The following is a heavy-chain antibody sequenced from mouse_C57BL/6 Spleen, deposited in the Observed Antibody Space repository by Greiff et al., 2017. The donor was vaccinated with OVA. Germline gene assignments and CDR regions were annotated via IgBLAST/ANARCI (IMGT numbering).Heavy chain of an antibody. CDR2: IDPSDSET. CDR3: ERGGITTVVDDAMDY. Sequence: QVQLQQPGAELVRPGSSVKLSCKASGYTFTSYWLHWVKQRPIQGLEWIGNIDPSDSETHYNQKFKDTATLTVYKSSSTAYMQLSSLTSEYSAVSYGERGGITTVVDDAMDYWGQGTSGTVSS. V-gene: IGHV1-52*01. J-gene: IGHJ4*01. CDR1: GYTFTSYW. D-gene: IGHD1-1*01.